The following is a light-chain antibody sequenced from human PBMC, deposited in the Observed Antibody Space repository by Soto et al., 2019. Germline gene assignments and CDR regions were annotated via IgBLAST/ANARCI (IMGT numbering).Light chain of an antibody. Sequence: DIQMTQSPSSLSASVGDRVSIRCRASQSVASHLNWYQHKPGKAPNLLIYAANTLHPGVPSRFSASGSETDFTLTISSLQPEDSATYFCQEGFISHTFGQGTKLEIK. CDR1: QSVASH. CDR3: QEGFISHT. J-gene: IGKJ2*01. CDR2: AAN. V-gene: IGKV1-39*01.